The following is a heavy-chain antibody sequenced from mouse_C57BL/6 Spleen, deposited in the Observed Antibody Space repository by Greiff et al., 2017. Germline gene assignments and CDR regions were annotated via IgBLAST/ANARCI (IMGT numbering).Heavy chain of an antibody. CDR2: INYDGSST. Sequence: EVQRVESEGGLVQPGSSMKLSCTASGFTFSDYYMAWVRQVPEKGLEWVANINYDGSSTYYLDSLKSRFIISRDNAKNILYLQMSSLKSEDTATYYCARASYYGSRAMDYWGQGTSVTVSS. V-gene: IGHV5-16*01. D-gene: IGHD1-1*01. CDR1: GFTFSDYY. J-gene: IGHJ4*01. CDR3: ARASYYGSRAMDY.